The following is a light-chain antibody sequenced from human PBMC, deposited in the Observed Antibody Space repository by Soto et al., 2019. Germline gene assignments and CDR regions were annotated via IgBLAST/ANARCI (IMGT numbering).Light chain of an antibody. Sequence: DLQMTQSPSSVSASVGDRVTITCRASEFISTFVAWYQQKPGKAPKLLIYAASTLQSGVPSRFSGSGSRTVFTLTISSLQPEDFATYFCQQANIFPFTFGPGTTVDIK. CDR3: QQANIFPFT. V-gene: IGKV1-12*01. J-gene: IGKJ3*01. CDR1: EFISTF. CDR2: AAS.